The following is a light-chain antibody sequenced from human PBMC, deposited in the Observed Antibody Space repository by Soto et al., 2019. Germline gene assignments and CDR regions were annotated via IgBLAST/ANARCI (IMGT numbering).Light chain of an antibody. CDR3: SSYVNYNTFVI. CDR2: QVT. Sequence: QSVLTQPASVSGSPGQSITISCTGTSSDLAIYNYVSWYQQQPGKAPKLMIYQVTNRPSGVSNRFSGSRSGNTASLTISGLQAEDEADYYCSSYVNYNTFVIFGGGTKLTVL. J-gene: IGLJ2*01. V-gene: IGLV2-14*01. CDR1: SSDLAIYNY.